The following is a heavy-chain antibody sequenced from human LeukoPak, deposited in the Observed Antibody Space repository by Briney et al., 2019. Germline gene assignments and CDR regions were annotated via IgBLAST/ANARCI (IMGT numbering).Heavy chain of an antibody. CDR3: VRDGANSLFMGGAYFPD. CDR2: ISFVGTSD. CDR1: VFTFSSNA. Sequence: RKSLRLSCVPSVFTFSSNAMHWVLGTPAHRLQSMAVISFVGTSDHYAHSVQGRFIICRDNSRNTLYQQMNSLRSDDAGLYYCVRDGANSLFMGGAYFPDWGQGTLVAVSS. J-gene: IGHJ1*01. V-gene: IGHV3-30-3*01. D-gene: IGHD1-26*01.